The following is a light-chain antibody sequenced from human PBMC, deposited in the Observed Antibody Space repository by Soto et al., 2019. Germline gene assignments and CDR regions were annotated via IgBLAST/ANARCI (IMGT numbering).Light chain of an antibody. V-gene: IGKV2-28*01. J-gene: IGKJ2*03. CDR1: QSLLHSNGYSY. Sequence: EIVMTQSPLSLSVTPGEPDSISCRSSQSLLHSNGYSYLDWYLQKPGQSPQLLIYLGSNRASGVPDRFSGSGSGTDFTLRISRVEAEDVGVYYCMQVLQSLYSFGQGTKVDIK. CDR2: LGS. CDR3: MQVLQSLYS.